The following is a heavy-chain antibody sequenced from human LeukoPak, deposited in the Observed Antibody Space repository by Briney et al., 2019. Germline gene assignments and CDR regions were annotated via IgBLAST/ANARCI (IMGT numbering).Heavy chain of an antibody. Sequence: PSETLSLTCTVSGGSISSGGYYWSWIRQPPGKGLEWIGYIYHSGSTYYNPSLKSRVTISVDRSKNQFSLKLSSVTAADTAVYYCARRGDVSHTPQTKIPNAWRAPGRDSSGYYYYGMDVWGQGTTVTVSS. V-gene: IGHV4-30-2*01. J-gene: IGHJ6*02. CDR3: ARRGDVSHTPQTKIPNAWRAPGRDSSGYYYYGMDV. D-gene: IGHD3-22*01. CDR2: IYHSGST. CDR1: GGSISSGGYY.